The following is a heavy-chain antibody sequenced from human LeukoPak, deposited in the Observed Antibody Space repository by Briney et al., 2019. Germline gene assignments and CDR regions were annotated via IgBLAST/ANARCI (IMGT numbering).Heavy chain of an antibody. Sequence: ASVKVSCKASGYTFIGYYMHWVRQAPGQGLEWMGRINPNSGGTNYAQKFQGRVTMTRDTSISTAYMELSRLRSDDTAVYYCAREFTLYSSSWYDYWGQGTLVTVSS. CDR1: GYTFIGYY. D-gene: IGHD6-13*01. CDR2: INPNSGGT. CDR3: AREFTLYSSSWYDY. V-gene: IGHV1-2*06. J-gene: IGHJ4*02.